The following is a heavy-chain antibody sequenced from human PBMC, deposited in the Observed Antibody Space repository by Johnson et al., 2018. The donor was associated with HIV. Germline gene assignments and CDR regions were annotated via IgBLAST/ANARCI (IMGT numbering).Heavy chain of an antibody. CDR3: ARTPERKRDSGAFDI. V-gene: IGHV3-9*01. Sequence: VQLVESGGGLVQPGRSLRLSCAASGFTFDDYAMHWVRQAPGKGLEWVSGISWNSGGIGYEDSVKGRFTISRDNAKNSLYLQMNSLRVEDTDLYYCARTPERKRDSGAFDIWGQGTMVTVSS. CDR2: ISWNSGGI. CDR1: GFTFDDYA. D-gene: IGHD1-14*01. J-gene: IGHJ3*02.